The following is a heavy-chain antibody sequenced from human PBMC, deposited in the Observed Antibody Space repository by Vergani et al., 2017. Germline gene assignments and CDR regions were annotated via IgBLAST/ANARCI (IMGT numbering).Heavy chain of an antibody. CDR1: GGSFSGYY. J-gene: IGHJ2*01. D-gene: IGHD1-26*01. CDR3: ARGGWEVRDYWYFDL. V-gene: IGHV4-34*01. Sequence: QVQLQQWGAGLLKPSETLSLTCAVYGGSFSGYYWSWIRQPPGKGLEWIGEINHSGSTNYNPSLKSRVTISVDTSKNQFSLKLRSVTAADTAVYYCARGGWEVRDYWYFDLWGRGTLVTVSS. CDR2: INHSGST.